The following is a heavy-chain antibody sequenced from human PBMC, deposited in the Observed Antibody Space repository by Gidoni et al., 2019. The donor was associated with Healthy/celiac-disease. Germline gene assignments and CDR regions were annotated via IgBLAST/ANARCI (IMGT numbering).Heavy chain of an antibody. CDR1: GFTFSSYA. CDR2: ISYDGSNK. CDR3: ANTIAVAGRSYYYYGMDV. Sequence: AASGFTFSSYAMHWVRQAPGKGLEWVAVISYDGSNKYYADSVKGRFTISRDNSKNTLYLQMNSLRAEDTAVYYCANTIAVAGRSYYYYGMDVWGQGTTVTVSS. J-gene: IGHJ6*02. D-gene: IGHD6-19*01. V-gene: IGHV3-30*01.